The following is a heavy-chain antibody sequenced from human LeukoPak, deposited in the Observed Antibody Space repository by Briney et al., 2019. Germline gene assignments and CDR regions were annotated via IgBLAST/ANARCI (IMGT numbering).Heavy chain of an antibody. D-gene: IGHD1-7*01. V-gene: IGHV3-30*03. CDR1: GFTFSSYS. J-gene: IGHJ4*02. CDR3: ARVDRTGTTLNY. CDR2: ISYDGSNK. Sequence: GGSLRLSCAASGFTFSSYSMNWVRQAPGKGLEWVAVISYDGSNKYYADSVKGRFTISRDNSKNTLYLQMNSLRAEDTAVYYCARVDRTGTTLNYWGQGTLVTVSS.